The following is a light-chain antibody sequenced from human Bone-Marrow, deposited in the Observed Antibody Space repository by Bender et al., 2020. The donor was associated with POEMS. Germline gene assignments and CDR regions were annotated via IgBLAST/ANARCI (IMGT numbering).Light chain of an antibody. Sequence: SFVLAQPPSVSVAPGQTASITCGGSDIQYKSVHWYQRKPGQAPVFVVYEDSDRPSGIPGRFSGSKSGNSATLTISRVEVGDEADYFCQAWDTSTDHLIFGGGTKLTVL. V-gene: IGLV3-21*02. CDR2: EDS. CDR1: DIQYKS. J-gene: IGLJ2*01. CDR3: QAWDTSTDHLI.